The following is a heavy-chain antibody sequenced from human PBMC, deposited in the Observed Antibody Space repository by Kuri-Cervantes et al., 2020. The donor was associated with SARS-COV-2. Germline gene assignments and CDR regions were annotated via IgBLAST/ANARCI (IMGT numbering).Heavy chain of an antibody. J-gene: IGHJ6*02. V-gene: IGHV3-43*01. CDR1: GFTSEDYT. D-gene: IGHD2-15*01. CDR3: AKDIVPYCSGGSCGFDLGYYYGMDV. CDR2: ISWDGGST. Sequence: GGFLRSSCEAPGFTSEDYTMPWVRQAPGKGLDWFPLISWDGGSTYYADPVKGRFTISRDNSKSSLYLQMNSLRTEDTALYYCAKDIVPYCSGGSCGFDLGYYYGMDVWGQGTTVTVSS.